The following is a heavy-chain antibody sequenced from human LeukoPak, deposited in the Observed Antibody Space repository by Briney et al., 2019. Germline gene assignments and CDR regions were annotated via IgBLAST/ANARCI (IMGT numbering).Heavy chain of an antibody. CDR1: GYTFTSYG. CDR3: ARDRPQDYDFWSSHSSYYYYMDV. Sequence: GASVKVSCKASGYTFTSYGISWVRQAPGQGLEWMGWISAYNGNTNYAQKLQGRVTMTTDTSTSTAYMELRSLRSDDTAVYYCARDRPQDYDFWSSHSSYYYYMDVWGKGTTVTVSS. V-gene: IGHV1-18*01. CDR2: ISAYNGNT. J-gene: IGHJ6*03. D-gene: IGHD3-3*01.